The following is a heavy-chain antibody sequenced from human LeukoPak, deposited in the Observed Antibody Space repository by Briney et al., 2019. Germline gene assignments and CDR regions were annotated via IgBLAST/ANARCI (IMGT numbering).Heavy chain of an antibody. CDR1: GGTFSSYA. J-gene: IGHJ6*04. CDR2: IIPIFGTA. CDR3: ARGSGRITMVRALDV. D-gene: IGHD3-10*01. Sequence: ASVKVSCKASGGTFSSYAISWVRQAPGQGLEWMGGIIPIFGTANYAQKFQGRVTITADESTSTAYMELSSLRSEDTAVYYCARGSGRITMVRALDVWGKGTTVTVSS. V-gene: IGHV1-69*13.